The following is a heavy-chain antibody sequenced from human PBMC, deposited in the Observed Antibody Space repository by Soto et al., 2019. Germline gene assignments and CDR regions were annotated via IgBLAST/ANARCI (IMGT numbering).Heavy chain of an antibody. CDR3: ARAALSPVTNIRYFDL. CDR1: GGTFSSYA. Sequence: QVQLVQSGAEVKKPGSSVKVSCKASGGTFSSYAISWVRQAPGQGLEWMGGIIPIFGTANYAQKFQGRVTITXXEXTXXAYMELSSLRSEDTAVYYWARAALSPVTNIRYFDLWGRGTLVTVSS. CDR2: IIPIFGTA. V-gene: IGHV1-69*05. D-gene: IGHD4-17*01. J-gene: IGHJ2*01.